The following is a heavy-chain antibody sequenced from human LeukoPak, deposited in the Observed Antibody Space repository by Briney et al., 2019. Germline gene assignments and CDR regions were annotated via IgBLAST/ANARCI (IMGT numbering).Heavy chain of an antibody. J-gene: IGHJ4*02. CDR2: VNLQGST. V-gene: IGHV4-4*03. Sequence: SPGTLSLTCGVSGVSITNTNYWSWVRQPPGKGLEWIGEVNLQGSTNYNPSLMGRVAISVDTSENHISLQLTSVTAADTAVYYCAREGGPYRPLDYSGQGTLVTVSS. CDR3: AREGGPYRPLDY. CDR1: GVSITNTNY.